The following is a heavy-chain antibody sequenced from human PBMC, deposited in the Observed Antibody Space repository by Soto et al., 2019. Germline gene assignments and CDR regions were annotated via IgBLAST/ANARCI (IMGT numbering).Heavy chain of an antibody. CDR1: GYTFTSYA. Sequence: QVQLVQSGAEEKKPGASVKGSCKASGYTFTSYAMHWVRQAPGQRLEWMGWINAGNGNTKYSQKFKGRVTTTRDTSASTAYMELSSLRSEDTAVYYCARGTVVTHFDYWGQGTLVTVSS. CDR3: ARGTVVTHFDY. CDR2: INAGNGNT. V-gene: IGHV1-3*05. J-gene: IGHJ4*02. D-gene: IGHD2-21*02.